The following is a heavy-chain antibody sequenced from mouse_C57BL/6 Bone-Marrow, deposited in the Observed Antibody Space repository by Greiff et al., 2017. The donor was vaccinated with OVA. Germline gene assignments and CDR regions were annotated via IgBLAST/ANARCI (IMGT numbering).Heavy chain of an antibody. CDR1: GYSFTGYY. CDR2: INPGTGGT. J-gene: IGHJ2*01. Sequence: EVKLVESGPELVKPGASVKISCKASGYSFTGYYMNWVKQSPEKSLEWIGEINPGTGGTTYNQKFKAKATLTVDKSSSTAYMQLKSLTSEDSAVYYCARNDFFFDYWGQGTTLTVSS. D-gene: IGHD2-12*01. V-gene: IGHV1-42*01. CDR3: ARNDFFFDY.